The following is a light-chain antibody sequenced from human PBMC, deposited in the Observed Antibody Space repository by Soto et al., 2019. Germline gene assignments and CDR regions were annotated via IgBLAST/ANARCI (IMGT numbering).Light chain of an antibody. J-gene: IGKJ5*01. CDR3: QKINSPPTP. V-gene: IGKV1-39*01. CDR1: QSISSY. CDR2: AAS. Sequence: DIQMTQSPSSLSASVGDRVTITCRASQSISSYLNWYQQKPGKAPKLLIYAASSLQSGVPSRFSGSGSGTNFPLTNSSLQPKVFTTYYYQKINSPPTPFAQETRGEIK.